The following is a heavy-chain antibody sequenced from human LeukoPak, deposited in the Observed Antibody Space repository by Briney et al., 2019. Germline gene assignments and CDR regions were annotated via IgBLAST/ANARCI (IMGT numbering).Heavy chain of an antibody. CDR2: IYPGDSDT. CDR3: ARPGQVGEYTVYYFHS. J-gene: IGHJ4*02. V-gene: IGHV5-51*01. Sequence: GESLKISCKGSGYSFTSYWIGWVRQMPGKGLEWMGIIYPGDSDTRYSPSFQGQVTISADKSISTAYLQWSSLKASDTAMYYCARPGQVGEYTVYYFHSCGERNLVSASS. D-gene: IGHD3-16*01. CDR1: GYSFTSYW.